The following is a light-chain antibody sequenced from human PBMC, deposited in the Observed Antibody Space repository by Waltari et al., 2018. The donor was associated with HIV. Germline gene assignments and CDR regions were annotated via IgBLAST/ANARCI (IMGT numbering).Light chain of an antibody. V-gene: IGLV1-44*01. CDR3: AAWDDSLNGWV. CDR1: SSNLGSNT. J-gene: IGLJ3*02. CDR2: SNN. Sequence: QSVLTQPPSASGIPGQRVTNSCSGSSSNLGSNTVNWYPQLPGTAPKLLIYSNNQRPSGVPDRFSGSKSGTSASLAISGLQSDVEAAFYCAAWDDSLNGWVFGGGTKLTVL.